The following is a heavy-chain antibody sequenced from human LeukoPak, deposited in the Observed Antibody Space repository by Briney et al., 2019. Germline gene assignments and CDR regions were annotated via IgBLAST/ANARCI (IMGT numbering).Heavy chain of an antibody. Sequence: SETLSLTCTVSGGSISSYYWSWIRQPPGKGLEWIGYIYYSGSTNYNPSLKSRVTISVDTSKNQFSLKLSSVTAADTAVYYCARGVAAAGIDYWGQRTLVTVSS. CDR2: IYYSGST. V-gene: IGHV4-59*01. J-gene: IGHJ4*02. CDR3: ARGVAAAGIDY. D-gene: IGHD6-13*01. CDR1: GGSISSYY.